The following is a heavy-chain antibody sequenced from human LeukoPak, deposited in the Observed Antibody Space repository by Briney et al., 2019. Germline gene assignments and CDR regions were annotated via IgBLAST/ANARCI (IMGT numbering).Heavy chain of an antibody. V-gene: IGHV3-9*01. Sequence: PGGSLRLSCAASGFTFDDYAMHWVRQAPGKGLEWVSGISWNSGSIGYADSVKGRFTISRDNAKNSLYLQMNSLRAEDTAVYYCAKAKVGATTSFDYWGQGTLVTVSS. CDR1: GFTFDDYA. D-gene: IGHD1-26*01. CDR2: ISWNSGSI. J-gene: IGHJ4*02. CDR3: AKAKVGATTSFDY.